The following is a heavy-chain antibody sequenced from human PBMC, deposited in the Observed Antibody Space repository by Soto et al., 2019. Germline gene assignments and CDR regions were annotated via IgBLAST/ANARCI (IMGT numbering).Heavy chain of an antibody. D-gene: IGHD6-19*01. CDR2: IGGRGEST. V-gene: IGHV3-23*01. CDR3: AKGRSLFSNGWYSDF. Sequence: VQLLESGGGLVQPGGSLRLSCAVSGFTFSSFDMTWVRQAPGKGLEWVSTIGGRGESTYYADSVKGRFTISRDNSKNTLYLQMNSLRGHDTAAYYCAKGRSLFSNGWYSDFWGQGTLVTVSS. J-gene: IGHJ4*02. CDR1: GFTFSSFD.